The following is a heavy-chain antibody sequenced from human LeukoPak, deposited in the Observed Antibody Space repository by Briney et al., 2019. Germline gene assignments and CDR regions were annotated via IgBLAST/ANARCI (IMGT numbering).Heavy chain of an antibody. V-gene: IGHV3-64*01. J-gene: IGHJ1*01. Sequence: GGSLRLSCAASGFTFSSYAMHWVRQAPGKGLEHVSSITSDGGTTYYASSVRGRFTISRDNSKNMLYLQMGSLRDEDMSVYYCARDAVGHSSAWGQGTLVTVSS. CDR1: GFTFSSYA. CDR2: ITSDGGTT. CDR3: ARDAVGHSSA. D-gene: IGHD6-19*01.